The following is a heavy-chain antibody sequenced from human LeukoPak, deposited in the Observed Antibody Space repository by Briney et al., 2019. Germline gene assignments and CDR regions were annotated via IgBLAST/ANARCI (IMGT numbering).Heavy chain of an antibody. CDR3: ARGRQPGYFQH. D-gene: IGHD3-10*01. J-gene: IGHJ1*01. V-gene: IGHV4-59*01. CDR1: GGSISSYY. Sequence: SETLSLTCTVSGGSISSYYWSWIRQPPGKGLEWIGYIYYSGSTNYNPSLKSRVTISVDTSKNQFSLKLSSVTAADTAVYYCARGRQPGYFQHWGQGTLVTVYS. CDR2: IYYSGST.